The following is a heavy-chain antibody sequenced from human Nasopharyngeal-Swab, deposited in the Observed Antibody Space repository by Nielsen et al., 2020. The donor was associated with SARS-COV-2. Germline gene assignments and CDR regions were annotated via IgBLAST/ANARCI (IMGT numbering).Heavy chain of an antibody. D-gene: IGHD1-26*01. CDR2: IKQDGSEK. V-gene: IGHV3-7*05. J-gene: IGHJ3*02. CDR1: GFTFSSNW. CDR3: ARDSGSYLTISDAFDI. Sequence: GESLKISCAASGFTFSSNWMSWARQAPGKGLEWVANIKQDGSEKYYVDSVKGRFTISRDNAKNSLYLQMNSLRAEDTAVYYCARDSGSYLTISDAFDIWGQGTMVTVSS.